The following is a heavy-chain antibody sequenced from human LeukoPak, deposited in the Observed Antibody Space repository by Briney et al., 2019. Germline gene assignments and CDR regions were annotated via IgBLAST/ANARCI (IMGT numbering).Heavy chain of an antibody. J-gene: IGHJ6*02. CDR1: GYNLTVYY. CDR3: ARDGYYDFWSGYPSYYYGMDV. D-gene: IGHD3-3*01. CDR2: INPNSGGT. V-gene: IGHV1-2*02. Sequence: ASVKVSCKASGYNLTVYYMFWVRQAPGQGLEWMGWINPNSGGTKYAQKLQGRVTMTTDTSTSTAYMELRSLRSDDTAVYYCARDGYYDFWSGYPSYYYGMDVWGQGTTVTVSS.